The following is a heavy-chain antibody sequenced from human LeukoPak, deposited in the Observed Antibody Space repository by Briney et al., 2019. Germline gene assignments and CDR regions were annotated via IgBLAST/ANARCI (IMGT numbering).Heavy chain of an antibody. CDR1: GFTFSSCA. Sequence: GGSLRLSCSASGFTFSSCAMHWVRQAPGKGLEYVSVISSNGVNTYYADSVKGRFIISRDNFKNTVYLQMSSLRAEDTAVYYCVREDNYSPGGDYWGRGTLVTVSS. CDR2: ISSNGVNT. CDR3: VREDNYSPGGDY. J-gene: IGHJ4*02. D-gene: IGHD2-15*01. V-gene: IGHV3-64D*09.